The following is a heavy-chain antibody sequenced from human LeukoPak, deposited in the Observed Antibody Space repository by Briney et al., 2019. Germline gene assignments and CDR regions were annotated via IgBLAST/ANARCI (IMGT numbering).Heavy chain of an antibody. D-gene: IGHD6-13*01. CDR3: ARTGGYSSSWYSYYFDY. CDR2: ISYDGSNK. J-gene: IGHJ4*02. V-gene: IGHV3-30-3*01. Sequence: GGSLRLSCAASGFTFSSYAMHWVRQAPGKGLEWVAVISYDGSNKYYADSVKGRFTISRDNSKNTLYLQMNSLRAEDTAVYYCARTGGYSSSWYSYYFDYWGQGTLVTVSS. CDR1: GFTFSSYA.